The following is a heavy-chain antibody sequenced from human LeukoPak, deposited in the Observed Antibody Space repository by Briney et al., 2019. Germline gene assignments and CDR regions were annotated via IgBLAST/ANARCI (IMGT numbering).Heavy chain of an antibody. V-gene: IGHV1-2*02. CDR1: GYTFTGYY. CDR3: TREPADGWPYYYYYVDV. D-gene: IGHD2-15*01. CDR2: INPKSGDI. J-gene: IGHJ6*03. Sequence: ASVKVSCKASGYTFTGYYIHSVRPAPGHGLEWSGWINPKSGDINYAKKFQGRVTMSRDKSISTAYMEVSRLRSDDTAVYYCTREPADGWPYYYYYVDVWGEGDTISVSS.